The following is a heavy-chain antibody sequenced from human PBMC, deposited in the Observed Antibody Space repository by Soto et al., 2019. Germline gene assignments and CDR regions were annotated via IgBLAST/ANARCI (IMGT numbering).Heavy chain of an antibody. V-gene: IGHV3-21*01. Sequence: PGGSLRLSCAASGFTFSSYAMSWVRQAPGKGLEWVSAISSSSSYIYYADSVKGRFTISRDNAKNSLYLQMNRLRAEDTAVYYCERDRWAADGFYAMDVWGQGTTVTVSS. CDR1: GFTFSSYA. J-gene: IGHJ6*02. D-gene: IGHD6-13*01. CDR2: ISSSSSYI. CDR3: ERDRWAADGFYAMDV.